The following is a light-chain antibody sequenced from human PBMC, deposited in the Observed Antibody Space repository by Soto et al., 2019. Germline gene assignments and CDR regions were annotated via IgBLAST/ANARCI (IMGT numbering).Light chain of an antibody. CDR2: GAS. Sequence: IVMTQSPATLSVSPGERATLSCRASQSVQSNLAWYQQKPGQAPRLLIYGASTRATGVPASFSGSGSGTEFTLTISSLQSEDFAIYYCQQYETWPRTLGQGTKVEIK. CDR1: QSVQSN. J-gene: IGKJ1*01. V-gene: IGKV3-15*01. CDR3: QQYETWPRT.